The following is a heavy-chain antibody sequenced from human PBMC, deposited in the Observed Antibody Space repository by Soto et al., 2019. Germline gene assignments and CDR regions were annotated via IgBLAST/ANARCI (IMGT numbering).Heavy chain of an antibody. CDR1: GYSFTRYG. Sequence: QVQLVQSGAEVKKPGASVEISCKASGYSFTRYGISWVRQAPGQGLEWMGWISGYNANTNYPENLQGRVTMTTDTSTSTAYMEVRNLISYDTAVYYCARMGDVPYYYYGLDVWGQGTTVTVSS. V-gene: IGHV1-18*01. CDR2: ISGYNANT. J-gene: IGHJ6*02. D-gene: IGHD3-16*01. CDR3: ARMGDVPYYYYGLDV.